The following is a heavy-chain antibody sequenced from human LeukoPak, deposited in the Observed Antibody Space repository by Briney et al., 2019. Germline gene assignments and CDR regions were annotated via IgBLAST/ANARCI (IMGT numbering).Heavy chain of an antibody. CDR2: IYYSGST. V-gene: IGHV4-59*01. CDR3: ARSRITMVRGADTSLFDY. Sequence: SETLSLTCTVSGGSIGSYYWSWIRQPPGKGLEWIGYIYYSGSTNYNPSLKSRVTISVDTSKNQFSLKLSSVTAADTAVYYCARSRITMVRGADTSLFDYWGQGTLVTVSS. J-gene: IGHJ4*02. D-gene: IGHD3-10*01. CDR1: GGSIGSYY.